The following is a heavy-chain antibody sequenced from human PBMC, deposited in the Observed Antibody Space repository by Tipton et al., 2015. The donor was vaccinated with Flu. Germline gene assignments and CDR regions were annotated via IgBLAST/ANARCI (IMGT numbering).Heavy chain of an antibody. CDR2: IYYSGST. V-gene: IGHV4-39*07. Sequence: TLSFTCTVSGGSISSSSYYWGWIRQPPGKGLEWIGSIYYSGSTYYNPSLKSRVTISVDTSKNQFSLKLSSVTAADTAVYYCARDRIAVAGNYFDYWGQGTLVTVSS. CDR1: GGSISSSSYY. J-gene: IGHJ4*02. CDR3: ARDRIAVAGNYFDY. D-gene: IGHD6-19*01.